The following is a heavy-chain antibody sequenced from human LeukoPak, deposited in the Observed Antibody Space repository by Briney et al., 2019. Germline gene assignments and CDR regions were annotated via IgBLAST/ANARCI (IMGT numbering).Heavy chain of an antibody. D-gene: IGHD5-18*01. J-gene: IGHJ4*02. CDR3: ARHDGYNYARIDY. Sequence: SETLSLTCNVSGGSINRSPTSWGWIRQPPGKGLEWIGSLFYGGDTYYNPSLKSRVAISVDTFKNQFSLKLTSVTAADTAVYFCARHDGYNYARIDYWGQGTLVTVSS. CDR2: LFYGGDT. CDR1: GGSINRSPTS. V-gene: IGHV4-39*01.